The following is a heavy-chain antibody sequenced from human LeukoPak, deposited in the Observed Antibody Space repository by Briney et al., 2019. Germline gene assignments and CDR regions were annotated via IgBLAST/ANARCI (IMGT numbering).Heavy chain of an antibody. D-gene: IGHD1-26*01. Sequence: SVKVSCKASGGTFSSYAISWVRQAPGQGLEWMGGIIPIFGTANYAQKFQGRVTITADKSTSTAYMELSSLRSEDTAVYYCARWDRELHTPGDAFDIWGQGTMVTVSS. J-gene: IGHJ3*02. CDR3: ARWDRELHTPGDAFDI. CDR1: GGTFSSYA. CDR2: IIPIFGTA. V-gene: IGHV1-69*06.